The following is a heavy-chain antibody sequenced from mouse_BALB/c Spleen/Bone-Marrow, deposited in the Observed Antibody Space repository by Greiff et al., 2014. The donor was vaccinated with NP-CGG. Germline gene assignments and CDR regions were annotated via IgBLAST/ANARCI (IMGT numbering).Heavy chain of an antibody. CDR1: GFNIKDTY. D-gene: IGHD1-1*01. CDR3: ARYCYGSSYFDY. Sequence: VQLKESGAELVKPGASVKLSCTASGFNIKDTYMHWVKQRPEQGLEWIGGIDPANGNTKYDPKFQGKATITADTSSNTAYLQLSSLTSEDTAVYYCARYCYGSSYFDYSGQGPFRTIPS. V-gene: IGHV14-3*02. CDR2: IDPANGNT. J-gene: IGHJ2*02.